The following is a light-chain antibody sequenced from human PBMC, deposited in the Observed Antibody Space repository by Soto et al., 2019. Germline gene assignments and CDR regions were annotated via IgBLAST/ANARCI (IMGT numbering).Light chain of an antibody. CDR3: NSYTSSSLFGV. Sequence: QSALTQPPSVSGSPGQSVTISCTGTSSDVCSYNRVSWYQQPPGTAPKLMIYEVSNRPSGVPDRFSGSKSGNTASLTISRLQAEDYADYYCNSYTSSSLFGVFGGGTKLTGL. V-gene: IGLV2-18*02. J-gene: IGLJ2*01. CDR1: SSDVCSYNR. CDR2: EVS.